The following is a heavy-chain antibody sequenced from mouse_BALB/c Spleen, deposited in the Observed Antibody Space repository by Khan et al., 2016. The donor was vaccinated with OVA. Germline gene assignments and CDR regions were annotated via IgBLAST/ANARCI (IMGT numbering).Heavy chain of an antibody. Sequence: EVELVESGGGLVKPGGSLKLSCAASGFTFSSYVMSWVRQTPEKRLAWVASISSGGTPYYPDSVKGRFTISRDNAMNILNLQMSSLSSEDTAIYFCAREDYRYDEYYFDYWGQGTTLTVSS. D-gene: IGHD2-14*01. J-gene: IGHJ2*01. CDR1: GFTFSSYV. CDR2: ISSGGTP. CDR3: AREDYRYDEYYFDY. V-gene: IGHV5-6-5*01.